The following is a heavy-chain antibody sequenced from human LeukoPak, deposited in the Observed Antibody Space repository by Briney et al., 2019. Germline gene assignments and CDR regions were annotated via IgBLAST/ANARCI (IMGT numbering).Heavy chain of an antibody. V-gene: IGHV3-23*01. CDR2: ISGSGGST. Sequence: GGSLRLSCAASGFTFSSYAMSWVRQAPGEGLEWVSAISGSGGSTYYADSVKGRCTISRDNSKNTLYLQMNSLRAEDPAVYYCAKKGRTVVVPAAIRYYYYYMDVWGKGTTVTVSS. J-gene: IGHJ6*03. CDR3: AKKGRTVVVPAAIRYYYYYMDV. D-gene: IGHD2-2*02. CDR1: GFTFSSYA.